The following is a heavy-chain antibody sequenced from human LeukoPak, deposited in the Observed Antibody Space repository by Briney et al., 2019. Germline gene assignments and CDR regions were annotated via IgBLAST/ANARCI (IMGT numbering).Heavy chain of an antibody. Sequence: SEALSLTCTVSGGSISSYYWSWLGQPPGRGVAGMGYIYYSGSTNYNPSLKSRVTISVDTSKNQFSLKLSSVTAADTAVYYCARHGRYSGYDYGYFDYWGQGTLVTVSS. J-gene: IGHJ4*02. V-gene: IGHV4-59*08. CDR2: IYYSGST. CDR1: GGSISSYY. CDR3: ARHGRYSGYDYGYFDY. D-gene: IGHD5-12*01.